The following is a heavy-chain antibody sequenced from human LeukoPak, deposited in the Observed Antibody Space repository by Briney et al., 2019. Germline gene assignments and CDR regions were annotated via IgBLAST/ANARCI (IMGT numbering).Heavy chain of an antibody. V-gene: IGHV3-23*01. CDR2: IYGSGGRT. CDR1: GFTFSNYG. D-gene: IGHD1-26*01. CDR3: AKDGGPSSSGSQFFNY. Sequence: PGGSLRLSCAVSGFTFSNYGMSWVRQAPGKGLERVSGIYGSGGRTYYADSVKGRFTLSRDNSKNTLYLQMNSLRVEDTAVYSCAKDGGPSSSGSQFFNYWGQGALVTVSS. J-gene: IGHJ4*02.